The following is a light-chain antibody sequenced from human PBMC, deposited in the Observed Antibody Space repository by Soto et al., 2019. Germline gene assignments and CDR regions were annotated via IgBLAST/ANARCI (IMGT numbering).Light chain of an antibody. J-gene: IGKJ2*01. CDR2: AAS. CDR1: QGIAGR. Sequence: DIQMTQSPSSMSASLGDRVTITCRASQGIAGRVAWYQQKPGKAPKLLYAASSLQSGVPVRFSGSVSGTDFTLTITTLQREDFSTYYCQQVKSSPYTFGQGTKLEI. V-gene: IGKV1-12*01. CDR3: QQVKSSPYT.